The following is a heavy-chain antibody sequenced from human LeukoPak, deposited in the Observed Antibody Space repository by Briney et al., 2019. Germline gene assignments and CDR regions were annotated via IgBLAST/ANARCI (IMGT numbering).Heavy chain of an antibody. J-gene: IGHJ5*02. Sequence: SVKVSCEASGGSFSSNIIGWVRQAPGQGLEWMGGIVPIFGKTKYAQKFQGRVTITTDESSSTAYMELSSLRSDDTAIYYCARGWGIPAPISWFDPWGQGTLVTVSS. D-gene: IGHD2-2*01. CDR2: IVPIFGKT. CDR1: GGSFSSNI. CDR3: ARGWGIPAPISWFDP. V-gene: IGHV1-69*05.